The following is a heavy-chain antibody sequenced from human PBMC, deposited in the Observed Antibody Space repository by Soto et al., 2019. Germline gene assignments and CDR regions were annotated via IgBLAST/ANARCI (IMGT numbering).Heavy chain of an antibody. J-gene: IGHJ6*02. D-gene: IGHD2-15*01. V-gene: IGHV4-30-4*01. CDR3: ARDIVVVAATVGYYYYGMDV. CDR1: GGSISSGDYY. Sequence: SETLSLTCTVSGGSISSGDYYWSWIRQPPGKGLEWIGYIYYSGSTYYNPSLKSRVTISVDTSKNQFSLKLSSVTAADTAVYYCARDIVVVAATVGYYYYGMDVWGQGTTVTVSS. CDR2: IYYSGST.